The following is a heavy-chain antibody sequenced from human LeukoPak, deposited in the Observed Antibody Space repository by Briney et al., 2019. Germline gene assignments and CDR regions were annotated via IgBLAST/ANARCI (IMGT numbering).Heavy chain of an antibody. CDR1: GGTFSSYA. J-gene: IGHJ6*03. CDR3: ARTSVVRGVTYYYMDV. Sequence: SVKVSCKASGGTFSSYAISWVRQAPGQGLEWMGRIIPIFGTANYAQKFQGRVTITTDESTSTAYMELSSLRSEDTAVYYCARTSVVRGVTYYYMDVWGKGTTVTVSS. CDR2: IIPIFGTA. V-gene: IGHV1-69*05. D-gene: IGHD3-10*01.